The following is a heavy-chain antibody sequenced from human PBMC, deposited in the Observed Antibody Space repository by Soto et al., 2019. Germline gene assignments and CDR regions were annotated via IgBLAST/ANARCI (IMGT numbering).Heavy chain of an antibody. CDR3: ASLWTQELRVFDI. V-gene: IGHV3-7*05. Sequence: GGSLRLSCAASGFTFSSYWMSWVRQAPGKGLEWVANIKQDGSEKYYVDSVKGRFTISRDNAKNSLYLQMNSLRAEDTAVYYCASLWTQELRVFDIWGQGTMVTVSS. D-gene: IGHD3-10*01. CDR1: GFTFSSYW. J-gene: IGHJ3*02. CDR2: IKQDGSEK.